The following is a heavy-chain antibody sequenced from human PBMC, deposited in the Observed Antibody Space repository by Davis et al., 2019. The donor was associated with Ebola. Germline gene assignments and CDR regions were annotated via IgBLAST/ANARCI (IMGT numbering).Heavy chain of an antibody. Sequence: SETLSLTCAVSGGSISSGGYSWSWIRRPPGKGLEWIGYIYHSGSTDYNPSLKSRVTISVDRSKNQFSLKLSSVTAADTAVYYCAREREGLDYWGQGTLVTVSS. J-gene: IGHJ4*02. V-gene: IGHV4-30-2*01. D-gene: IGHD3/OR15-3a*01. CDR1: GGSISSGGYS. CDR2: IYHSGST. CDR3: AREREGLDY.